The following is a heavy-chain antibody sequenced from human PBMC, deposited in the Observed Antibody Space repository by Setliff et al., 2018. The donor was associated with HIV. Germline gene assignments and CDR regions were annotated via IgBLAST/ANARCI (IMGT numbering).Heavy chain of an antibody. CDR3: ARDFGSWLYGGSHWGFDH. CDR2: LSYDGSTK. J-gene: IGHJ4*02. V-gene: IGHV3-30-3*01. Sequence: PGGSLRLSCAASGFTFSSYAMHWVRQAPGKGLEWVAILSYDGSTKYYADYLKGRFTISRDNSKNTVYLQMNSLRPEDTAVYYCARDFGSWLYGGSHWGFDHWCQGTLVTVSS. D-gene: IGHD1-26*01. CDR1: GFTFSSYA.